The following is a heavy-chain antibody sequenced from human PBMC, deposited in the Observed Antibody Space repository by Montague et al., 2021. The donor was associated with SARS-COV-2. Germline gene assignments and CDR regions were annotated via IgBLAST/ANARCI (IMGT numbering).Heavy chain of an antibody. CDR2: TYHSGTT. CDR3: ARDPWRITIFGVVTRYGMGV. V-gene: IGHV4-38-2*02. D-gene: IGHD3-3*01. CDR1: GFSIGSGDY. Sequence: SETLSLTCTVSGFSIGSGDYWGWIRQPPGKGLECIGSTYHSGTTYYNPSFHSRLTMSIDTSTNQFSLRLTSVTAADTAVYYCARDPWRITIFGVVTRYGMGVWGQGTTVTVSS. J-gene: IGHJ6*02.